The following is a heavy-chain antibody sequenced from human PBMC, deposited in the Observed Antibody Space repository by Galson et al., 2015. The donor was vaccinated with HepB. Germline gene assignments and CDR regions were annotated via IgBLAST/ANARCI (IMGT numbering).Heavy chain of an antibody. J-gene: IGHJ6*02. D-gene: IGHD6-13*01. CDR1: GDSVSSNSAA. Sequence: CAISGDSVSSNSAAWNWIRQSPSRGLEWLGRTYYRSKWYNDYAVSVKSRITINPDTSKNQFSLQLNSVTPEDTAVYYCAREKFRVVKQQLVLYYYYGMDVWGQGTTVTVSS. CDR3: AREKFRVVKQQLVLYYYYGMDV. V-gene: IGHV6-1*01. CDR2: TYYRSKWYN.